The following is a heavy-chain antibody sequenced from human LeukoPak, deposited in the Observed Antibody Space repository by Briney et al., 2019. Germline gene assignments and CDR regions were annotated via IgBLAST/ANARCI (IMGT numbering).Heavy chain of an antibody. V-gene: IGHV5-51*01. D-gene: IGHD3-3*01. J-gene: IGHJ3*02. CDR3: TKTRRSGSDAFDI. CDR1: GYSFTSYW. Sequence: PGESLRISCKGSGYSFTSYWIGWVRQMPGKGLEWMGIIYPGDSDTRYSPSFQGQVTISADKSIRTAYLQWSRLKASDTAMYYCTKTRRSGSDAFDIWGQGTMVTVSS. CDR2: IYPGDSDT.